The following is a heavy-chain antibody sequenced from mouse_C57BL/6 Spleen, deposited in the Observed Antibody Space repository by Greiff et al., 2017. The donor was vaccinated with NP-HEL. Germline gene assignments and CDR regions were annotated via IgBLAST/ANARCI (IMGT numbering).Heavy chain of an antibody. D-gene: IGHD1-1*01. V-gene: IGHV1-80*01. J-gene: IGHJ2*01. CDR3: ARAEITTVVAKDY. Sequence: VQLQQSGAELVKPGASVKISCKASGYAFSSYWMNWVKQRPGKGLEWIGQIYPGDGDTNYNGKFKGKATLTADKSSSTAYMQLSSLTSEDSAVYCCARAEITTVVAKDYWGQGTTLTVSS. CDR2: IYPGDGDT. CDR1: GYAFSSYW.